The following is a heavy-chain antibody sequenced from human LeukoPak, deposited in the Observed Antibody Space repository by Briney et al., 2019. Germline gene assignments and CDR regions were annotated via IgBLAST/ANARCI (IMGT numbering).Heavy chain of an antibody. V-gene: IGHV3-21*01. Sequence: GGSLRLSCAASGFTFSNFGINWVRQAPGKGLEWVSSISSSSSYISYADSVKGRFTISRDNAKNSLDLQMNSLRAEDTAVYYCASLYYHDSAWGQGTLVTVSS. CDR2: ISSSSSYI. J-gene: IGHJ5*02. CDR1: GFTFSNFG. D-gene: IGHD3-22*01. CDR3: ASLYYHDSA.